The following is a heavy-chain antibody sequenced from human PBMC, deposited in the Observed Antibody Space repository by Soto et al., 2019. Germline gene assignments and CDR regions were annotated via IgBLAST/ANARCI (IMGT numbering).Heavy chain of an antibody. CDR3: ARHGFYGDYSSNYFDP. CDR2: IYPSDSQT. CDR1: GYSFSSWW. D-gene: IGHD4-17*01. J-gene: IGHJ5*02. Sequence: EVQLVQSGAEVRKPGESLKISCKGSGYSFSSWWIAWVRQMPGKGLEYMGIIYPSDSQTRYSPSFQGQVTISADKSISTAYLQWSSLKASDTAIYYCARHGFYGDYSSNYFDPWGQRTLVTVSS. V-gene: IGHV5-51*01.